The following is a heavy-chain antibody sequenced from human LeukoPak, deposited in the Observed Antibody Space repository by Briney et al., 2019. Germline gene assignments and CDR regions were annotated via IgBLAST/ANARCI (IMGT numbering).Heavy chain of an antibody. V-gene: IGHV4-34*01. Sequence: SETLSLTCAVYGGPFSGYYWSRIRQPPGKGLEWIGEINHSGSTNYNPSLKSRVTISVDTSKNQFSLKLSSVTAADTAVYYCARVMVRGVARRFNWFDPWGQGTLVTVSS. D-gene: IGHD3-10*01. CDR2: INHSGST. CDR3: ARVMVRGVARRFNWFDP. J-gene: IGHJ5*02. CDR1: GGPFSGYY.